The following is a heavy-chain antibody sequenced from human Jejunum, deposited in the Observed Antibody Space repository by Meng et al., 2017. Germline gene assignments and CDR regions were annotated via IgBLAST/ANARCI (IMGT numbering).Heavy chain of an antibody. CDR3: VLMSNATAEGLDY. D-gene: IGHD3-16*01. J-gene: IGHJ4*02. CDR2: ISANGGSP. CDR1: GFTFSNYA. Sequence: GGSLRLSCAASGFTFSNYAMTWVRQAPRKGLEWVSDISANGGSPYYSNSVKGRFSITRDNSNNTLFPQKNSLRADDTAVYYCVLMSNATAEGLDYWGQGTLVTVSS. V-gene: IGHV3-23*01.